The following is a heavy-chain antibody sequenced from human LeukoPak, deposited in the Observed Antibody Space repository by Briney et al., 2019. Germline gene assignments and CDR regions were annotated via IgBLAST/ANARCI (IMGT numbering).Heavy chain of an antibody. CDR3: AKDLGLAWFPDYYYYGMDV. V-gene: IGHV3-23*01. CDR1: GFTFSSYA. Sequence: PGGSLRLSCAASGFTFSSYAMSWVRQAPGQGLEWVSAISGSGGSTYYADSVKGRFTISRDNSKNTLYLQMNSLRAEDTAVYYCAKDLGLAWFPDYYYYGMDVWGQGTTVTVSS. D-gene: IGHD3-3*01. J-gene: IGHJ6*02. CDR2: ISGSGGST.